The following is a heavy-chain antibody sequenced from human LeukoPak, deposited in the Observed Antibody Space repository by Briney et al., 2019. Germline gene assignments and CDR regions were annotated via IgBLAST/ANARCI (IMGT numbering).Heavy chain of an antibody. CDR2: ISWNSGSI. Sequence: GGSLRLSRAASGFTFDDYAMHWVRQAPGKGLEWVSGISWNSGSIGYADSVKGRFTISRDNAKNSLYLQMNSLRAEDTALYYCAKDMGGSYPLGLDYWGQGTLVTVSS. D-gene: IGHD1-26*01. J-gene: IGHJ4*02. CDR3: AKDMGGSYPLGLDY. V-gene: IGHV3-9*01. CDR1: GFTFDDYA.